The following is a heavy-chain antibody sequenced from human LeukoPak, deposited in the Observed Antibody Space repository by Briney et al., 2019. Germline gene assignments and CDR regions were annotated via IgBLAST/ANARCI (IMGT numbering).Heavy chain of an antibody. J-gene: IGHJ6*03. CDR2: ISGSGGST. CDR1: GFTFSSYA. D-gene: IGHD6-13*01. Sequence: GGSLRLSCAASGFTFSSYAMSWVRQAPGKGLEWVSAISGSGGSTYYADSVKGRFTISRDNSKNTLHLQMNSLSAEDTAVYYCAKARPSSSWYYYYYYMDVWGKGTTVTVSS. CDR3: AKARPSSSWYYYYYYMDV. V-gene: IGHV3-23*01.